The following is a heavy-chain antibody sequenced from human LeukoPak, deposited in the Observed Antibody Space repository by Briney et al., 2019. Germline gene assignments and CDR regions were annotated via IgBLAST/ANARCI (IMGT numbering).Heavy chain of an antibody. CDR2: IYYSGST. CDR3: ARVRPEFGEPVVRYFDY. J-gene: IGHJ4*02. V-gene: IGHV4-59*12. CDR1: GGSISSYY. Sequence: SETLSLTCTVSGGSISSYYWSWIRQPPGKGLEWIGYIYYSGSTNYNPSLKSRVTISVDKSKNQFSLKLSSVTAADTAVYYCARVRPEFGEPVVRYFDYWGQGTLVTVSS. D-gene: IGHD3-10*01.